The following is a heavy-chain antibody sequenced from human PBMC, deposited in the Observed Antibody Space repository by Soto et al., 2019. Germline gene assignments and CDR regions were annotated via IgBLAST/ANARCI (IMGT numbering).Heavy chain of an antibody. CDR1: GGSIRSGGYS. CDR3: ARVSILGSIVATMDDYYGMDV. D-gene: IGHD5-12*01. V-gene: IGHV4-30-2*01. Sequence: PSETLSLTCTVSGGSIRSGGYSWSWIRQPPGKGLEWIGYIYHSGSTYYNPSLKSRVTISVDRSKNQFSLKLSSVTAADTAVYYCARVSILGSIVATMDDYYGMDVWGQGTTVTVSS. CDR2: IYHSGST. J-gene: IGHJ6*02.